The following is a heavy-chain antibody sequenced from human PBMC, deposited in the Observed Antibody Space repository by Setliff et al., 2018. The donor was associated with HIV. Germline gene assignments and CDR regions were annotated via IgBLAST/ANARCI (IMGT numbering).Heavy chain of an antibody. J-gene: IGHJ5*01. D-gene: IGHD3-22*01. CDR1: GGPISSYY. V-gene: IGHV4-59*01. CDR2: IYYSGAT. Sequence: ETLSLTCSVSGGPISSYYWSWIRQPPGKGLEWIGYIYYSGATYYNPSLRGRVTISVDSSKNQFSLRLSSVTAADTAVYFCARVLSSGYAGPFDSWGQGTLVTVSS. CDR3: ARVLSSGYAGPFDS.